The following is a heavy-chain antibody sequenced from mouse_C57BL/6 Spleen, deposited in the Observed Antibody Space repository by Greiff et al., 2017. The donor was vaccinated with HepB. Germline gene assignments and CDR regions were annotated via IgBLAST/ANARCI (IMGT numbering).Heavy chain of an antibody. CDR2: IYPGDGDT. CDR3: ARSPTAQVTDY. J-gene: IGHJ2*01. CDR1: GYAFSSSW. D-gene: IGHD3-2*02. Sequence: VMLVESGPELVKPGASVKISCKASGYAFSSSWMNWVKQRPGKGLEWIGRIYPGDGDTNYNGKFKGKATLTADKSSSTAYMQLSSLTSEDSAVYFCARSPTAQVTDYWGQGTTLTVSS. V-gene: IGHV1-82*01.